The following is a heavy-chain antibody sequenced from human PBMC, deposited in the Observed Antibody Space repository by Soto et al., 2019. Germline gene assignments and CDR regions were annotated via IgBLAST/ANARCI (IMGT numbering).Heavy chain of an antibody. Sequence: GGSLRLSCAASGFTLSSNNMNWVRQAPGKGLEWVSYISIVISTIHYADSVKGRFTISRDNAKLYLQMNSLRDEDTAVYYCASSYDNSNYSPDYWGQGTLVTV. J-gene: IGHJ4*02. D-gene: IGHD3-22*01. CDR2: ISIVISTI. V-gene: IGHV3-48*02. CDR3: ASSYDNSNYSPDY. CDR1: GFTLSSNN.